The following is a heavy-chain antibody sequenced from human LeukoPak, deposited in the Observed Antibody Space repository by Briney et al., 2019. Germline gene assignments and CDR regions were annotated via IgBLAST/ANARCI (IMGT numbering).Heavy chain of an antibody. CDR1: GFTFSSYW. D-gene: IGHD6-13*01. CDR3: ARGHSEGYFDWFDP. V-gene: IGHV3-7*01. CDR2: IKEDGSEK. J-gene: IGHJ5*02. Sequence: GGSLRLSCAVSGFTFSSYWMSWVRQAPGKGLEWVANIKEDGSEKYYVDSVKGRFTISRDNAKNSLYLQMNSLRAEDTAVYYCARGHSEGYFDWFDPWGQGTLVTVSS.